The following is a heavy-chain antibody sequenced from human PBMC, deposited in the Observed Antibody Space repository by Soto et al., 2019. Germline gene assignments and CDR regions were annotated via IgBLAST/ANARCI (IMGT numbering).Heavy chain of an antibody. CDR3: VSQRTPVPTKAYFDY. CDR2: VYYRGRS. CDR1: GCSVTNSSYY. Sequence: LALTCTVSGCSVTNSSYYWGWIRQSPGKGLEWIGSVYYRGRSYSKSSVKSRVTISVDTSKNRFSLSLNSVTASDTAVYFCVSQRTPVPTKAYFDYWGPGALVTVSS. D-gene: IGHD2-15*01. J-gene: IGHJ4*02. V-gene: IGHV4-39*01.